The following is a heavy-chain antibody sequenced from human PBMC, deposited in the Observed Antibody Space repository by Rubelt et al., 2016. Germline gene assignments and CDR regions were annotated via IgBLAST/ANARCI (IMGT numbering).Heavy chain of an antibody. CDR1: GFTFSSYA. J-gene: IGHJ4*02. D-gene: IGHD4-17*01. CDR3: AKEHHDYGDRDY. CDR2: ISGSGGST. V-gene: IGHV3-23*01. Sequence: EVQLLESGGGLVQPGGSLRLSCAASGFTFSSYAMSWVRQAPGKGLEWDSAISGSGGSTYYADSVTVRFNICGENSNNTLVLKMNSLRAEDTAVYYCAKEHHDYGDRDYWGQGTLVTVSS.